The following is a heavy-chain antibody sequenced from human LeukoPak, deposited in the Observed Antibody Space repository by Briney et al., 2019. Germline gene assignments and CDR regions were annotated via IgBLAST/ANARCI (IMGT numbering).Heavy chain of an antibody. V-gene: IGHV3-30*04. CDR3: AKAGYSSGWLDDAFDI. CDR1: GFTFSSYA. CDR2: ISYDGSNK. D-gene: IGHD6-19*01. Sequence: GGSLRLSCAASGFTFSSYAMHWVRQAPGKGLEWVAVISYDGSNKYYADSVKGRFTISRDNSKNTLYLQMNSLRAEDTAVYYCAKAGYSSGWLDDAFDIWGQGTMVTVSS. J-gene: IGHJ3*02.